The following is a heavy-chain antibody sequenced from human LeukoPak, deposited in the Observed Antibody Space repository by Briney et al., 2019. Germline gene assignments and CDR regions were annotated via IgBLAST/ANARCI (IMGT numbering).Heavy chain of an antibody. Sequence: ASVKVSCKASGYTFTSYYMHWVRQAPGQGLEWMGIINPSGGSTSYAQKFQGRVTMTRDTSTSTVYMELSSLRSEDTAVYYCARDSAYCGGDCHSTFDHWGQGTLVTVSS. V-gene: IGHV1-46*01. J-gene: IGHJ4*02. D-gene: IGHD2-21*02. CDR1: GYTFTSYY. CDR3: ARDSAYCGGDCHSTFDH. CDR2: INPSGGST.